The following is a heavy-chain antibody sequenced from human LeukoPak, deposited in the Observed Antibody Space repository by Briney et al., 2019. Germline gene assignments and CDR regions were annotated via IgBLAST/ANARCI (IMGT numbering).Heavy chain of an antibody. CDR2: INPNSGDT. V-gene: IGHV1-2*02. D-gene: IGHD4/OR15-4a*01. CDR3: ARGPNYGFDY. J-gene: IGHJ4*02. CDR1: GYTFRDYY. Sequence: ASVKVSCKTSGYTFRDYYIHWIRQAPGQGLEWVGWINPNSGDTDYAQKFQGRVTVTRDTSISTAYMELSSLRSEDTAVYYCARGPNYGFDYWGQGTLVTVSS.